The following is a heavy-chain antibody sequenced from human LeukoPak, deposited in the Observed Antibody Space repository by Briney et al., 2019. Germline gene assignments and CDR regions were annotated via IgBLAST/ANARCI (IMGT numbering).Heavy chain of an antibody. CDR1: GFTFSSYG. Sequence: PGGSLRPSCAASGFTFSSYGMHWVRQAPGKGLEWVAFIRYDGSNKYYADSVKGRFTISRDNSKNTLYLQMNSLRAEDTAVYYCARLWFGEGSFDWFDPWGQGTLVTVSS. CDR3: ARLWFGEGSFDWFDP. CDR2: IRYDGSNK. V-gene: IGHV3-30*02. D-gene: IGHD3-10*01. J-gene: IGHJ5*02.